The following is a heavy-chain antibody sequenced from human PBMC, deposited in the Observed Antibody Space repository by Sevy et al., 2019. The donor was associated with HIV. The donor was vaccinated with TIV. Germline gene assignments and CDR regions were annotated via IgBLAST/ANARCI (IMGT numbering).Heavy chain of an antibody. V-gene: IGHV7-4-1*02. CDR2: INTNTGNP. Sequence: ASVKVSCKASGYTFTSYAINWVRQAPGHGLEWMGWINTNTGNPTYAQGFTGRFVFSLDTSVSTTYLQNSSLKAEDTAVYYCARARSCSITSCYYHGLDVWGQGTTVTVSS. CDR3: ARARSCSITSCYYHGLDV. J-gene: IGHJ6*02. D-gene: IGHD2-2*01. CDR1: GYTFTSYA.